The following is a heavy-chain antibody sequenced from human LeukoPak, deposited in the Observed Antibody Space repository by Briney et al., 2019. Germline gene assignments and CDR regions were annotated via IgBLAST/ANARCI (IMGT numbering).Heavy chain of an antibody. CDR2: ISRSGDRT. V-gene: IGHV3-23*01. CDR3: AKVSSYDILTGYSPLIDY. J-gene: IGHJ4*02. CDR1: GFTFSDYA. Sequence: GSLRLSCAVSGFTFSDYAMTWVRQAAGKGLEWVLSISRSGDRTYYADSVKGRFTISRDNSKNMLYLQMNSLRAEDTAVYYCAKVSSYDILTGYSPLIDYWGQGTLVTVSS. D-gene: IGHD3-9*01.